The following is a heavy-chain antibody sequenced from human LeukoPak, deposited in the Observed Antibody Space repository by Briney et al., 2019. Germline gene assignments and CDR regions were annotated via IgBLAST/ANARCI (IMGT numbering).Heavy chain of an antibody. Sequence: GGSLRLSCVASGFTFGSYAMSWVRQAPGKGLEWVSAISGSGGNTFYADSVKGRFIISRDNSKNTLYLQMNSLRAEDTAVYYCAKEMGAAWVDAFDIWGQGTMVTVSS. CDR2: ISGSGGNT. J-gene: IGHJ3*02. CDR3: AKEMGAAWVDAFDI. D-gene: IGHD1-26*01. V-gene: IGHV3-23*01. CDR1: GFTFGSYA.